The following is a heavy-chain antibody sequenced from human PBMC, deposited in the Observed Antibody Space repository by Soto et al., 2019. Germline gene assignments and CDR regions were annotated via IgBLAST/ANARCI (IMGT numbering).Heavy chain of an antibody. J-gene: IGHJ4*02. V-gene: IGHV3-30*18. Sequence: GGSLRLSCAASGFTFSSYGMHWVGQAPGKGLEWVAVISYDGSNKYYADSVKGRFTISRDNSKNTLYLQMNSLRAEDTAVYYCAKSSCNDYDSNAPTDYCGQGSLVTVSA. D-gene: IGHD3-22*01. CDR3: AKSSCNDYDSNAPTDY. CDR2: ISYDGSNK. CDR1: GFTFSSYG.